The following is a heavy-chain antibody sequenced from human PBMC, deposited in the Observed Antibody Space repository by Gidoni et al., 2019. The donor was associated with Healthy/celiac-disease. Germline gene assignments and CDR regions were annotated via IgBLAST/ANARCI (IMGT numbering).Heavy chain of an antibody. D-gene: IGHD4-17*01. CDR2: ISWDGGST. Sequence: EVQLVESGGVVVQPGGSLRLSCAAPGFTFEDYAMHWVRQAPGKGVEWVSLISWDGGSTYCADSVKGRFTISRDNSKNSLYLQMNSLRAEDTALYYCAKDMGHDYGDKLYYYYYYGMDVWGQGTTVTVSS. V-gene: IGHV3-43D*04. CDR3: AKDMGHDYGDKLYYYYYYGMDV. J-gene: IGHJ6*02. CDR1: GFTFEDYA.